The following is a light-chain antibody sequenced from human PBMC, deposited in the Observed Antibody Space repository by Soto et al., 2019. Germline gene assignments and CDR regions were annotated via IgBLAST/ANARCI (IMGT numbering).Light chain of an antibody. CDR1: QGIRND. CDR3: LQDYNYPWT. J-gene: IGKJ1*01. Sequence: AIQMTQSPSSLSSSVGDRVTITCRASQGIRNDLGWYQQKPGEAPKLLIYPASSLQSGLPSRFSGSGSGTDFTLPISTLQPEDFATYYCLQDYNYPWTFGQGTKVDIK. V-gene: IGKV1-6*01. CDR2: PAS.